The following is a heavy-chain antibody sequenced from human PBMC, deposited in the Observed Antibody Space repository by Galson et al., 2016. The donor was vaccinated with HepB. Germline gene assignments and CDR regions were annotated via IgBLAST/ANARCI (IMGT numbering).Heavy chain of an antibody. CDR2: TYYRSKWYN. CDR1: GDSVSTKSAA. CDR3: ARGVAPWALGNQGFHMDV. V-gene: IGHV6-1*01. J-gene: IGHJ6*02. D-gene: IGHD1-14*01. Sequence: CAISGDSVSTKSAAWNWIRQSPSRGLEWLGRTYYRSKWYNEYAVSVQSRITINPDTSKNQFSLQLNFVTLEDTAVYYCARGVAPWALGNQGFHMDVWGQGTTVTVSS.